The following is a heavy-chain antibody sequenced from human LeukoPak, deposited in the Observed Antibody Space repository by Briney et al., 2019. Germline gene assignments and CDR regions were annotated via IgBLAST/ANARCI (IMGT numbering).Heavy chain of an antibody. CDR1: GFTFRNFA. V-gene: IGHV3-21*06. D-gene: IGHD6-19*01. CDR3: ARGPRVAVAGNFDY. J-gene: IGHJ4*02. Sequence: GGSLRLSCAASGFTFRNFAMTWVRQAPGKGLQWVSSISSSSSYIYHADSVKGRFTISRDNANNPLYLQMNSLRAEDTAVYYCARGPRVAVAGNFDYWGQGTLVTVSS. CDR2: ISSSSSYI.